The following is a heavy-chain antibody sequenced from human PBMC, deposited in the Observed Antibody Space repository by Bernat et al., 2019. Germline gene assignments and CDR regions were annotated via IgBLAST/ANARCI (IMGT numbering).Heavy chain of an antibody. J-gene: IGHJ4*02. V-gene: IGHV3-23*01. CDR2: ISGSGGST. CDR3: AKDTYYDFWSGF. Sequence: EVQLLDSGGGLVQPGGSLGLSFAASGFTFSSYAMSWVRQAPGKGLEWVSAISGSGGSTYYADYVKGRFTISRDNSKNELYLQMNSLRAEDTAVYYCAKDTYYDFWSGFWGQGTLVTVSS. D-gene: IGHD3-3*01. CDR1: GFTFSSYA.